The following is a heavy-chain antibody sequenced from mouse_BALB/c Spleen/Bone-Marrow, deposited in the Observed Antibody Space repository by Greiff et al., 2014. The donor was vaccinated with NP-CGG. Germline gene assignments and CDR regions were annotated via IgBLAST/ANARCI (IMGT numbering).Heavy chain of an antibody. J-gene: IGHJ4*01. V-gene: IGHV1S22*01. CDR1: GHTFTNYW. CDR2: IYPGSGST. CDR3: KRDKATPYYAMDY. Sequence: LQQSGSELVRPGGSVKLTCKASGHTFTNYWVHWVKQRPGQGLEWIGNIYPGSGSTNYDEKFKRKATLTVDTSSTTAYMQLSSVTTEDSAVYYYKRDKATPYYAMDYWGQGTSVTVSS. D-gene: IGHD6-1*01.